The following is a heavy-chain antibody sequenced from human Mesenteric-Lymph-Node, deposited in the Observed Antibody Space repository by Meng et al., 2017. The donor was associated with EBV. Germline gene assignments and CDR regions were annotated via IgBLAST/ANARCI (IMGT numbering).Heavy chain of an antibody. Sequence: QVHLVQSVAEFKQPGSSVKVSCTSYGYTFSAYCLHSIRKAPGQGLDLIRRVNPLSGGTDYAKKFRGRVTMTRYTSINTAYMELSSLTFDDTAMYYCATWGSAENIYGRWFDPWGQGTLVTVSS. CDR3: ATWGSAENIYGRWFDP. CDR1: GYTFSAYC. D-gene: IGHD2/OR15-2a*01. V-gene: IGHV1-2*06. J-gene: IGHJ5*01. CDR2: VNPLSGGT.